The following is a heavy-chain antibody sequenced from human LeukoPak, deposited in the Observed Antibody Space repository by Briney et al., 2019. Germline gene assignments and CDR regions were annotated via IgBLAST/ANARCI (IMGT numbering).Heavy chain of an antibody. CDR1: GGSISSYY. D-gene: IGHD3-3*01. Sequence: TSETLSLTCTVSGGSISSYYWSWIRQPPGKGLEWLGYIYYSGSTNYNPSLKGRVTISVDTSKNQFSLKLSSVTAADTAVYYCARDLGHYDFWSGSGYYYYYMDVWGKGTTVTVSS. CDR3: ARDLGHYDFWSGSGYYYYYMDV. CDR2: IYYSGST. V-gene: IGHV4-59*12. J-gene: IGHJ6*03.